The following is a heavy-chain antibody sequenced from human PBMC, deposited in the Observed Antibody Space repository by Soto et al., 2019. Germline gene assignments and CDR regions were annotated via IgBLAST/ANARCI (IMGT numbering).Heavy chain of an antibody. CDR2: ISGSAGTT. CDR3: ARVRYGSENYYKLDY. J-gene: IGHJ4*02. Sequence: EVQVVESGGGLVQPGGSLRLSCAASGFTFSNYEMNWVRRAPGKGLEWVSSISGSAGTTYYADTVKGRFTISRDNAKNSLYLQMNSLRAEDTAVYYCARVRYGSENYYKLDYWGQGTLVTVSS. V-gene: IGHV3-48*03. D-gene: IGHD3-10*01. CDR1: GFTFSNYE.